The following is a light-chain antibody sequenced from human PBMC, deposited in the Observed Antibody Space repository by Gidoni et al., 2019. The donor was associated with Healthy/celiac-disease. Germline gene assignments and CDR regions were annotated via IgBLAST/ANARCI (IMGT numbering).Light chain of an antibody. Sequence: IVLTQSPDFQSVPPKEKFTITCRASQSIGSSLHWYQQKPDQSPKLLIKYASQAFAGAPSRSSGSGSGTDITLTINSLEAEDAATYYCHQSSRLPITFGQGTRLEIK. V-gene: IGKV6-21*01. CDR1: QSIGSS. CDR2: YAS. CDR3: HQSSRLPIT. J-gene: IGKJ5*01.